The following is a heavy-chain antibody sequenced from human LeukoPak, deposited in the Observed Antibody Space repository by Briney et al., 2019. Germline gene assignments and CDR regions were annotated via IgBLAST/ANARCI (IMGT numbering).Heavy chain of an antibody. D-gene: IGHD2-15*01. CDR2: MSYDGSNK. V-gene: IGHV3-30*04. Sequence: GGSLRLSCAASGFTFSSYAMHWVRQAPGKGLEWVAVMSYDGSNKYYADSVKGRFTISRDNSKNTLYLQMNSLRAEDTAVYYCASTQRGDYFDYWGQGTLVTVSS. J-gene: IGHJ4*02. CDR1: GFTFSSYA. CDR3: ASTQRGDYFDY.